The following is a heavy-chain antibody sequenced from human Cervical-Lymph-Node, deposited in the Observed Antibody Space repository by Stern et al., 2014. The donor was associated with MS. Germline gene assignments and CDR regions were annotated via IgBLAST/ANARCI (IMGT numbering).Heavy chain of an antibody. D-gene: IGHD3-3*01. CDR2: IHTNNGKP. CDR1: GFSFTSYA. Sequence: VQLVQSGSALKRPGASVKISCKASGFSFTSYAMNWIRHAPGPGLEWMWWIHTNNGKPIYAQGFTGRFVFSLDTSVSTAYLQINNLEAEDTAFYYCARFFVERVTPNSSDFYSYGLDVWGQGTTVTVSS. V-gene: IGHV7-4-1*02. J-gene: IGHJ6*02. CDR3: ARFFVERVTPNSSDFYSYGLDV.